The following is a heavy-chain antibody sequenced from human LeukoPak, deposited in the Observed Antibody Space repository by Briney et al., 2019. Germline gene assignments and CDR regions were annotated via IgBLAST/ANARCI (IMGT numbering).Heavy chain of an antibody. CDR3: ARGRYYDSSGPQDYFDY. CDR1: GGSITSDYY. D-gene: IGHD3-22*01. J-gene: IGHJ4*02. Sequence: PSETLSLTCTVSGGSITSDYYWTWIRQSAGGGLEWIGRVYLNGDTRYNPSFMSRVSISVDTSKNQFSLNLNSVTAADTAVYYCARGRYYDSSGPQDYFDYWGQGTLVTVSS. V-gene: IGHV4-61*02. CDR2: VYLNGDT.